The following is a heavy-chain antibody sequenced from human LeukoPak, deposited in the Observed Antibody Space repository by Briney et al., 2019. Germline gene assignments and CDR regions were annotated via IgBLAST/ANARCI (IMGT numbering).Heavy chain of an antibody. CDR2: ISSSSSYI. J-gene: IGHJ4*02. CDR1: GFTFSSYS. D-gene: IGHD2-15*01. CDR3: AKDRGYCSGGSCYDAGYFDY. Sequence: GGSLRLSCAASGFTFSSYSMNWVRQAPGKGLEWVSSISSSSSYIYYADSVKGRFTISRDNSKNTLYLQMNSLRAEDTAVYYCAKDRGYCSGGSCYDAGYFDYWGQGTLVTVSS. V-gene: IGHV3-21*01.